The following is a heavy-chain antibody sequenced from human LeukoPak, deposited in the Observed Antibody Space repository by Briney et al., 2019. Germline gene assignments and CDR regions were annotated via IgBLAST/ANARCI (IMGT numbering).Heavy chain of an antibody. CDR2: VTSSGTST. CDR1: GFTFSTYG. D-gene: IGHD3-22*01. Sequence: GGSLRLSCAASGFTFSTYGMSWVRQAPGKGLEWVSSVTSSGTSTYYADSVKGRFTISRDNSKNTLSLQMNSLRAEDTAIYYCARAYYYDSSGYQPLFDYWGQGTLVTVSS. CDR3: ARAYYYDSSGYQPLFDY. V-gene: IGHV3-23*01. J-gene: IGHJ4*02.